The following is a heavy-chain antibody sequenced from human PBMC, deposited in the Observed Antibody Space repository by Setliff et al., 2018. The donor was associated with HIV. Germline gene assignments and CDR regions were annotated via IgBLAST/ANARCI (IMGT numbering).Heavy chain of an antibody. CDR3: ARDFFGQRVGATLGY. CDR1: GYTFTDYY. Sequence: ASVKVSCKASGYTFTDYYIHWVRQAPGQGLEWMGWINPNSSDTNYAQKFQGRVTMTRDTSISTAYMELSRLRSDDTAVYYCARDFFGQRVGATLGYWGQGTLVTVSS. CDR2: INPNSSDT. J-gene: IGHJ4*02. V-gene: IGHV1-2*02. D-gene: IGHD1-26*01.